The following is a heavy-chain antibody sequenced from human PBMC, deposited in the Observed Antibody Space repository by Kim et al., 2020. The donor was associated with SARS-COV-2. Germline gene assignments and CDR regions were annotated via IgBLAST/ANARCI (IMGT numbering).Heavy chain of an antibody. CDR1: GGSISGYY. Sequence: SETLSLTCTVSGGSISGYYWSWTRQTPEKGLEWIGYISYSGITNYNPSLKSRVTISIHPSQIQFSLQLSSVTAADTAMYYCARPVQSHNTWELFDYWGRG. V-gene: IGHV4-59*08. CDR3: ARPVQSHNTWELFDY. J-gene: IGHJ4*02. D-gene: IGHD1-7*01. CDR2: ISYSGIT.